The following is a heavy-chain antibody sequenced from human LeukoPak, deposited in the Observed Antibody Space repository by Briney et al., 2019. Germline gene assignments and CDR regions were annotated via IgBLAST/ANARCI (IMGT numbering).Heavy chain of an antibody. CDR1: GFTFSSYS. CDR3: ARDPSSSWYGAFDI. Sequence: GGSLRLSCAASGFTFSSYSMNWVRQAPGKGLEWVSSISSSGSYIYYADSVKGRFTISGDNAKNSLYLQMNSLRAEDTAVYYCARDPSSSWYGAFDIWGQGTMVTVSS. D-gene: IGHD6-13*01. J-gene: IGHJ3*02. V-gene: IGHV3-21*01. CDR2: ISSSGSYI.